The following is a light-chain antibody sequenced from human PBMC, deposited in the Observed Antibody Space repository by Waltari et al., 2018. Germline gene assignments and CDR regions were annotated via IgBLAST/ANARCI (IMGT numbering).Light chain of an antibody. CDR1: SSDSGRYNY. J-gene: IGLJ3*02. Sequence: HSALTQPASVSGSPGQTVTISCTGTSSDSGRYNYVAWYQHHPDKVPNLIIYDVNNRPSGSSGRFAASKSGDTASLTISGLRAEDEADYYCSSFVGANNLAWVFGGGTKVTV. V-gene: IGLV2-14*03. CDR3: SSFVGANNLAWV. CDR2: DVN.